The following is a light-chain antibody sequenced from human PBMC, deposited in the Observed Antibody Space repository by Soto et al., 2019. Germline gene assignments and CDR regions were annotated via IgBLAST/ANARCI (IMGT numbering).Light chain of an antibody. Sequence: QSALTQPASVSGSPGQSITISCTGTSGDVGSYDLVSWYQQHPGKAPRLMIYEGSQRPSGVSNRFSASKSGNTASLTISGLQAQDEAEYYCASYTSDRGVFGTGTKVTVL. CDR1: SGDVGSYDL. CDR3: ASYTSDRGV. V-gene: IGLV2-14*02. J-gene: IGLJ1*01. CDR2: EGS.